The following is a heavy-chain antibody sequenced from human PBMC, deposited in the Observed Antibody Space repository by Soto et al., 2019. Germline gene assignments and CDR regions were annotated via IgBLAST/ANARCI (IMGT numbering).Heavy chain of an antibody. CDR3: ARAYGSGYMDV. CDR1: GGSISSGGYY. J-gene: IGHJ6*02. CDR2: IYYSGST. V-gene: IGHV4-31*03. D-gene: IGHD3-10*01. Sequence: QVQLQESGPGLVKPSQTLSLTCTVSGGSISSGGYYWSWTRQHPGKGLEWIGYIYYSGSTYYNPSLKSRVTISVDTSKNQLSLKLSSVTAADTAVYYCARAYGSGYMDVWGQGTTVTVSS.